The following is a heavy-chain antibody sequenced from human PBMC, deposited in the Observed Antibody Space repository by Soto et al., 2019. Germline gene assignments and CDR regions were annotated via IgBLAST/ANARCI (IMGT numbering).Heavy chain of an antibody. CDR2: ISGSGGTT. Sequence: EVQLLESGGGLVQPGGSLRLSCAASGFTFSSYAMTWVRQAPGKGLEWVSAISGSGGTTYHADSVKGRFTISRDNSKITLYLHMNSLRAEDAAVYYCAKPPYSSSSYYYDGMDVWGQGTTVTVSS. J-gene: IGHJ6*02. D-gene: IGHD6-6*01. CDR3: AKPPYSSSSYYYDGMDV. CDR1: GFTFSSYA. V-gene: IGHV3-23*01.